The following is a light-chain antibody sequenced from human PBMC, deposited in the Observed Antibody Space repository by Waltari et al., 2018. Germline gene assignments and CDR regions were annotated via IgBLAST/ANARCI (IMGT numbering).Light chain of an antibody. CDR3: QQYNNWPSTFT. Sequence: DIVMTQSPATLSVSPGERATLSCRASKSIRSHLARYQQRLGQAPRLLIYGASTRATGIPARFSGSASGTEFTLTINSLQSEDFAVYYCQQYNNWPSTFTFGQGTRLEIK. CDR1: KSIRSH. V-gene: IGKV3-15*01. CDR2: GAS. J-gene: IGKJ2*01.